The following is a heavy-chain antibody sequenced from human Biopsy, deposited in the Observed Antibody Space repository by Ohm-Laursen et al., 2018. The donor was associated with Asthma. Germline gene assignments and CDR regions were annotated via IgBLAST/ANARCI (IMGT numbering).Heavy chain of an antibody. CDR3: ARDRAVTGLNDAFDT. J-gene: IGHJ3*02. CDR1: GFTFDDYA. V-gene: IGHV3-20*01. Sequence: SLRLSCTASGFTFDDYAMSWARQAPGKGLEWVSGINWNGGSTGYADSVKGRFTISRDNAKNSLYLQMNSLRAEDTALYHCARDRAVTGLNDAFDTWGRGTMVTVSS. D-gene: IGHD4-17*01. CDR2: INWNGGST.